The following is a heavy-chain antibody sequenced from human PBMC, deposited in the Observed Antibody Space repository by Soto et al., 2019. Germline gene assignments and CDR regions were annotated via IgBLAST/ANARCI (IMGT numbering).Heavy chain of an antibody. CDR1: GGSISSGGYY. V-gene: IGHV4-31*03. CDR3: AREGESGYSYGYPYYYYYGMDV. J-gene: IGHJ6*02. D-gene: IGHD5-18*01. CDR2: IYYSGST. Sequence: PSETLSLTCTVSGGSISSGGYYWSWIRQHPGKGLEWIGYIYYSGSTYYNPSLKSRVTISVDTSKNQFSLKLSSVTAADTAVYYCAREGESGYSYGYPYYYYYGMDVWGQGTTVTVSS.